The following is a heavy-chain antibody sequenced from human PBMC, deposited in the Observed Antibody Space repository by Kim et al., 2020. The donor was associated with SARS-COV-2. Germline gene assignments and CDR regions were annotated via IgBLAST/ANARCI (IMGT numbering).Heavy chain of an antibody. D-gene: IGHD6-13*01. V-gene: IGHV3-30*18. J-gene: IGHJ6*02. Sequence: GGSLRLSCAASGFTFSSYGMHWVRQAPGKGLEWVAVISYDGSNKYYADSVKGRFTISRDNSKNTLYLQMNSLRAEDTAVYYCAKESHSSSWYVYYYYYGMDVWGQGTTVTVSS. CDR1: GFTFSSYG. CDR3: AKESHSSSWYVYYYYYGMDV. CDR2: ISYDGSNK.